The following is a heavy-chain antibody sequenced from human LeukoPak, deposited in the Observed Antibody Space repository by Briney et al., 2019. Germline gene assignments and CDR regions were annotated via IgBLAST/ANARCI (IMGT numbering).Heavy chain of an antibody. CDR3: ARLGMIQAYSTEDY. J-gene: IGHJ4*02. D-gene: IGHD6-13*01. V-gene: IGHV3-7*03. CDR1: GFTFSSDG. Sequence: PGGSLRLSCAASGFTFSSDGMGWVRQAPGKGLEWVANIKQDGSEKYYVDSVKGRFTISRDNAKNTLYLQMNSLRAEDTAVYYCARLGMIQAYSTEDYWGQGTLVTVSS. CDR2: IKQDGSEK.